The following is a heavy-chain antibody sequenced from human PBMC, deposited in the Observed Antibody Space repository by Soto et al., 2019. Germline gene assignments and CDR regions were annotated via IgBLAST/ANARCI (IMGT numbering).Heavy chain of an antibody. CDR3: ARLFDYGDYEGAFDI. CDR1: GYTFTSYA. D-gene: IGHD4-17*01. V-gene: IGHV1-3*01. CDR2: INAGNGNT. J-gene: IGHJ3*02. Sequence: ASVKVSCKASGYTFTSYAMHWVRQAPGQRLEWMGWINAGNGNTKYSQKFQGRVTITRDTSASTAYMELSSLRSEDTAVYYCARLFDYGDYEGAFDIWGQGTMVTVSS.